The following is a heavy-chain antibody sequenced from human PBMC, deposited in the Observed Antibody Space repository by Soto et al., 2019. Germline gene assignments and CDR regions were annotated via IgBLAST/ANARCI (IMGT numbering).Heavy chain of an antibody. CDR3: ARSHSSGWPFDY. Sequence: EVQLEESGGGLVKPGGSLRLSCAASGFTFSTYSMNWVRQAPGKGLEWVSSISSSSSYIYYADSVKGRFTISRDNAKKSLYLQMNSLRGEDTTLYYCARSHSSGWPFDYWGQGTLVTVSS. CDR2: ISSSSSYI. J-gene: IGHJ4*02. V-gene: IGHV3-21*01. D-gene: IGHD6-19*01. CDR1: GFTFSTYS.